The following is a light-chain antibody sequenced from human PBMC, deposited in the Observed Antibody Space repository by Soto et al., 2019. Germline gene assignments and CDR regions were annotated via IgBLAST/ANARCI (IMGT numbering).Light chain of an antibody. CDR3: QQYAASPLA. V-gene: IGKV3-20*01. J-gene: IGKJ4*01. CDR1: QRVGRNY. CDR2: TAS. Sequence: ENVLTQSPGTLSLSPGERATLSCRASQRVGRNYIAWFQQKPGQAPRLLMHTASVRATGIPDRFSGSGSGTYFTLPISRLEPEDFAVFYCQQYAASPLAFGGGTKVEI.